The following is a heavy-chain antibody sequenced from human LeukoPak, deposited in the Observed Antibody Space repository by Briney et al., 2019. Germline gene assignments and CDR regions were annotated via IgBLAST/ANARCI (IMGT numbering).Heavy chain of an antibody. CDR2: IYSGGST. Sequence: GGSLRLSCAASGFTVSSNYMSWVRQAPGKGLEWVSVIYSGGSTFYADSVKGRFSISRDNSKNTLYLQMNSLRAEDTAVYYCAKVRVGTGAFDYWGQGTLVTVSS. CDR1: GFTVSSNY. J-gene: IGHJ4*02. CDR3: AKVRVGTGAFDY. D-gene: IGHD3/OR15-3a*01. V-gene: IGHV3-53*05.